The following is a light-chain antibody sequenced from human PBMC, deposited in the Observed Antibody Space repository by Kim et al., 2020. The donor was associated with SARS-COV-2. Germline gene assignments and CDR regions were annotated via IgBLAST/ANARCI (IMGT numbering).Light chain of an antibody. CDR1: SRGIASYY. J-gene: IGLJ7*01. CDR3: QSYDTNNDAV. V-gene: IGLV6-57*03. CDR2: EDN. Sequence: KTVAISCTRGSRGIASYYVQWYQQRPGSAPTTVIYEDNKRPSGVPDRFSGSIDSSSNSASLTISGLKTEDEADYYCQSYDTNNDAVLGGRTQLTVL.